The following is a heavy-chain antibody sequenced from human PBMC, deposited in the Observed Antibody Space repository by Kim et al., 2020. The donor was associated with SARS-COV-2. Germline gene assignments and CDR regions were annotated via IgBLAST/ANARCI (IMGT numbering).Heavy chain of an antibody. CDR1: GFTFSAYD. J-gene: IGHJ3*02. V-gene: IGHV3-48*02. Sequence: GGSLRLSCATSGFTFSAYDMNWVRQAPGKGLEWLSFITKTSSTIYYADSVKGRFTISRDNAKNSLYLQMSSLTDEDTAVYFCVRDRLGGAFDIWGQGTLVTVSS. CDR2: ITKTSSTI. D-gene: IGHD3-16*01. CDR3: VRDRLGGAFDI.